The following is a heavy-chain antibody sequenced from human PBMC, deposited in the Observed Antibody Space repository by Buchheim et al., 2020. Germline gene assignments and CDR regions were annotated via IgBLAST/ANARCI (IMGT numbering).Heavy chain of an antibody. Sequence: QVQLVESGGGLVKPGGSLRLSCAASGFTFSDYYMNWIRQAPGKGLEWVSYIRPTGSTIHYADSVKGRFTISRDHAKNSLYLQMHSLRAEDTAIYYCARDFRTFSSGWYVDYWGQGTL. CDR2: IRPTGSTI. CDR3: ARDFRTFSSGWYVDY. J-gene: IGHJ4*02. D-gene: IGHD6-19*01. CDR1: GFTFSDYY. V-gene: IGHV3-11*01.